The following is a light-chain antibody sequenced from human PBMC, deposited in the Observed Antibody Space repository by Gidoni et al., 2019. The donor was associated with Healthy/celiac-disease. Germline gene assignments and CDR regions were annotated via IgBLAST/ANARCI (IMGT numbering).Light chain of an antibody. V-gene: IGKV3-15*01. CDR1: QRVSSN. CDR2: GAS. CDR3: QQYNNWPPGRT. Sequence: EIVMTQSPANLSVSPGERATLSCRASQRVSSNLAWYQQKPGQAPRLLIYGASTRATGIPARFSGSGSGTEFTLTISSLQSEDFAVYYCQQYNNWPPGRTFGQGTKVEIK. J-gene: IGKJ1*01.